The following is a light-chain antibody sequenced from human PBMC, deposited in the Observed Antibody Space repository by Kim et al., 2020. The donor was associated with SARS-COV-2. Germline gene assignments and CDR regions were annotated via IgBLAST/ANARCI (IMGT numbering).Light chain of an antibody. J-gene: IGKJ2*01. Sequence: LSPGTIATLAYRASQSVSNNYLAWYQQKPGQAPRLLIYGASTRATGIPDRFSGSGSGTDFTLTINRLEPEDFAVYYCQQYGSSPYTFGQGTKLEI. CDR2: GAS. CDR3: QQYGSSPYT. V-gene: IGKV3-20*01. CDR1: QSVSNNY.